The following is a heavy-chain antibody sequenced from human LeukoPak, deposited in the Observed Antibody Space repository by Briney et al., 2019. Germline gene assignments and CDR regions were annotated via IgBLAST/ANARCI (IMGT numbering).Heavy chain of an antibody. Sequence: GASVKVSCKGSGYTFTSYGISWVRQAPGQGLEWMGWISAYNGNTNYAQKLQGRVTMTTDTTTSTAYMELRSLRSDDTAGYYCARGKGYYSILTGYYQYNWFDPWGQGTLVTVSS. CDR2: ISAYNGNT. V-gene: IGHV1-18*01. J-gene: IGHJ5*02. D-gene: IGHD3-9*01. CDR3: ARGKGYYSILTGYYQYNWFDP. CDR1: GYTFTSYG.